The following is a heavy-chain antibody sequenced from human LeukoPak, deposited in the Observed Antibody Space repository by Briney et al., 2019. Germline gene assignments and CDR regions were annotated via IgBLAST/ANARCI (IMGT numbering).Heavy chain of an antibody. CDR2: ISSSSSYI. D-gene: IGHD3-22*01. V-gene: IGHV3-21*01. CDR1: GFAFSSYD. J-gene: IGHJ1*01. CDR3: ASEPDYYDSSGVAVGFQH. Sequence: GGSLRLSCAASGFAFSSYDMHWVRQAPGKGLEWVSSISSSSSYIYYADSVKGRFTISRDNAKNSLYLQMNSLRAEDTAVYYCASEPDYYDSSGVAVGFQHWGQGTLVTVSS.